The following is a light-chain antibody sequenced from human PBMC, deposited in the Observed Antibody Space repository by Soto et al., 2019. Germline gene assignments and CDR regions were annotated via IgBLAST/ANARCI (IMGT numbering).Light chain of an antibody. CDR3: QQFNSYPRSA. CDR2: DAS. V-gene: IGKV1-13*02. CDR1: QGISSA. J-gene: IGKJ4*01. Sequence: AIQLTQSPSSLSASVGDRVTITCRASQGISSALAWYQQKPGKAPKLLIYDASSLDSGVPSRFSGSGSGTDFTLTISRLQPEDFATYYCQQFNSYPRSAFGGGTKVEIK.